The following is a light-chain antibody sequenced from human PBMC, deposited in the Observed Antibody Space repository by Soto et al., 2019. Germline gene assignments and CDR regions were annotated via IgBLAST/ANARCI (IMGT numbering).Light chain of an antibody. CDR2: LNSDGSH. CDR1: SGHNSNA. Sequence: QAVGSQSPSASASLGASVNLTCTLSSGHNSNAIAWHQQQPEKGPRYLMKLNSDGSHSKGDGIPDRFSGSSSGAERYLTISSLQSEDEADYYCQTWGTGIVVFGGGTKLTVL. CDR3: QTWGTGIVV. V-gene: IGLV4-69*01. J-gene: IGLJ2*01.